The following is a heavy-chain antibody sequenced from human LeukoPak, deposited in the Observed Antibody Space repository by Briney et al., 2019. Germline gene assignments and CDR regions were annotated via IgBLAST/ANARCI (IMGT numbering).Heavy chain of an antibody. CDR1: GYIFTDYY. V-gene: IGHV1-2*02. J-gene: IGHJ5*02. CDR3: AREWDSVSPWFDP. Sequence: GASVKVSCKASGYIFTDYYIHWVRQALGQRLEWMGWMNPRTGGTNFAQKFQGRVIMTADTSISTAYMEPSRLRSDDTAVYYCAREWDSVSPWFDPWGQGTLVTVSS. D-gene: IGHD1-26*01. CDR2: MNPRTGGT.